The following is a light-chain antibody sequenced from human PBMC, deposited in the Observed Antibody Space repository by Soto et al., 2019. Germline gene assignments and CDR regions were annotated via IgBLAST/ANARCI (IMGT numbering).Light chain of an antibody. Sequence: EIVMTQSPATLSVSPGERATLSCRASQSVSNNLAWYQQKPGQAPRLLIYGASTRATGIPARFSGSGSGTEFTLTISSLQSEDFAVYYGQQYNNWPYTFGQGTKLEIK. CDR2: GAS. J-gene: IGKJ2*01. V-gene: IGKV3-15*01. CDR3: QQYNNWPYT. CDR1: QSVSNN.